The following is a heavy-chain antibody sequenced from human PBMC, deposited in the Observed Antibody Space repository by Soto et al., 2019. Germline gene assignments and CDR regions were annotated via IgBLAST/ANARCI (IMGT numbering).Heavy chain of an antibody. CDR2: IIPVFGTT. V-gene: IGHV1-69*01. Sequence: QVQLVQSGAEVKKPGSSVKVFCKASGGTFSNYTISWVRQAPGQGLEWMGGIIPVFGTTDYEQTFQGRVTITADGSTSTAYLKLSSLRSADTAVYYCARSSTYIVVRKPTGNQDYYGMDVWGQGTTVTVSS. J-gene: IGHJ6*02. CDR1: GGTFSNYT. D-gene: IGHD2-2*01. CDR3: ARSSTYIVVRKPTGNQDYYGMDV.